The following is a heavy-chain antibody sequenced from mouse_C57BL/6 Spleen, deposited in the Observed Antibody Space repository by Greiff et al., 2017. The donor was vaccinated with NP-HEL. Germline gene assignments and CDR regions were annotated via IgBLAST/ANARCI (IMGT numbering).Heavy chain of an antibody. D-gene: IGHD2-5*01. CDR2: ISYDGSN. J-gene: IGHJ2*01. V-gene: IGHV3-6*01. CDR1: GYSITSGYY. Sequence: EVKLQESGPGLVKPSQSLTLTCSVTGYSITSGYYWKLIRQPPGNKLEWMGYISYDGSNNYNPYLKNRISITRDTSTNQFFLTLHLVTTEDTATYYCAGGSNHGGFDYWGQGTTLTVSS. CDR3: AGGSNHGGFDY.